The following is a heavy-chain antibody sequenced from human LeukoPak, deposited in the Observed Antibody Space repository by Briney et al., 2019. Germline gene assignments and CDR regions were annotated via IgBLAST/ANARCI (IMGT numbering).Heavy chain of an antibody. D-gene: IGHD3-3*01. CDR1: GYTFTGYY. CDR3: ARDRRSFTIFGVVRRGGAFDI. CDR2: INPNSGGT. Sequence: ASVKVSCKASGYTFTGYYMHWVRQAPAQGLEWMGWINPNSGGTNYAQKFQGRVTMTRDTSISTAYMELSRLRSDDTAVYYCARDRRSFTIFGVVRRGGAFDIWGQGTMVTVSS. J-gene: IGHJ3*02. V-gene: IGHV1-2*02.